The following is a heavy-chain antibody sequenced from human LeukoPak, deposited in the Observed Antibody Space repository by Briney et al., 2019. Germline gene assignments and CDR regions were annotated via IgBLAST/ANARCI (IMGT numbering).Heavy chain of an antibody. D-gene: IGHD6-19*01. J-gene: IGHJ4*02. CDR3: ARMSVAGTFDY. V-gene: IGHV4-34*01. CDR2: INHSGST. CDR1: GGSFSGYY. Sequence: SETLSLTCAVYGGSFSGYYWRWIRQPPGKGLEWIGEINHSGSTNYNPSLKSRVTISVDTSKNQFSLQLDSVTPEDTAVYYCARMSVAGTFDYWGQGTLVTVSS.